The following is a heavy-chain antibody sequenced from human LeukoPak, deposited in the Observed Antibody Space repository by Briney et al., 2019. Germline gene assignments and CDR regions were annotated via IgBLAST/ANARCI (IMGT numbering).Heavy chain of an antibody. CDR2: FYHTGST. V-gene: IGHV4-38-2*02. J-gene: IGHJ5*02. CDR1: GYSLTSGYY. D-gene: IGHD2-8*02. CDR3: ARLVGSFSSKNWFDP. Sequence: PSETLSLTCTVSGYSLTSGYYWGWIPQPPGKGLEYMGFFYHTGSTYYNPSLRSRVTMSVDTSKNQFSLNLASVTAADTAVYFCARLVGSFSSKNWFDPWGQGTLVSVSS.